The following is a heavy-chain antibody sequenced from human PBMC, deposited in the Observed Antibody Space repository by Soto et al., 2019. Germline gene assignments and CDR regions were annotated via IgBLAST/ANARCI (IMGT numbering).Heavy chain of an antibody. J-gene: IGHJ6*02. V-gene: IGHV3-13*01. D-gene: IGHD6-13*01. Sequence: GSLRLSCAASGFTLSSYDMHWVRQATGKGLEWVSAIGTAGDTYYPGSVKGRFTISRENAKNSLYLQMNSLRAEDTAVYYCARDKRIAAAGPGYYYYGMDVWGQGTTVTVSS. CDR2: IGTAGDT. CDR3: ARDKRIAAAGPGYYYYGMDV. CDR1: GFTLSSYD.